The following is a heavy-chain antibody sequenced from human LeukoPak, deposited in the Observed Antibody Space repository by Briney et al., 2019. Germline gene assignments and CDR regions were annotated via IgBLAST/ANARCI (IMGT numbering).Heavy chain of an antibody. V-gene: IGHV4-59*01. J-gene: IGHJ4*02. CDR3: ATNTGTVFDY. CDR1: GDFITASY. CDR2: VYYSGST. D-gene: IGHD7-27*01. Sequence: PSETLSLTCTVSGDFITASYGSWIRQPPGKGLEWIGYVYYSGSTEYNPSLRSRVTISLEMSKHQFSLNVTSVTAADTAVYYCATNTGTVFDYWGQGALVTVSS.